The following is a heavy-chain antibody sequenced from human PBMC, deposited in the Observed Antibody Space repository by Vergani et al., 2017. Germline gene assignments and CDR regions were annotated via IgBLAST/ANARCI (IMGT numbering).Heavy chain of an antibody. CDR3: ARDKVARPRCYYYMDV. D-gene: IGHD2-15*01. Sequence: QVQLVQSGAEVKEPGSSVKVSCKASGGTFSSYAISWVRQAPGQGLEWMGRIIPILGIANYAQKFQGRVTITADKSTSTAYMELSSLRSEDTAVYYCARDKVARPRCYYYMDVWGKGTTVTVSS. CDR2: IIPILGIA. J-gene: IGHJ6*03. CDR1: GGTFSSYA. V-gene: IGHV1-69*04.